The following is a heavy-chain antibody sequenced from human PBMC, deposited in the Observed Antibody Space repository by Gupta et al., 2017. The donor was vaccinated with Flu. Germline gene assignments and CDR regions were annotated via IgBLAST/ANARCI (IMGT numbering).Heavy chain of an antibody. V-gene: IGHV1-69*08. J-gene: IGHJ5*02. Sequence: QVQLVQSGAEVKKPGSSVKVSCKASGGTFSSYTISWVRQAPGQGLEWMGRIIPILGIANYAQKFQGRVTITADKSTSTAYMELSSLRSEDTAVYYCARDGGGYCSSTSCPSGLDPWGQGTLVTVSS. CDR1: GGTFSSYT. CDR3: ARDGGGYCSSTSCPSGLDP. CDR2: IIPILGIA. D-gene: IGHD2-2*01.